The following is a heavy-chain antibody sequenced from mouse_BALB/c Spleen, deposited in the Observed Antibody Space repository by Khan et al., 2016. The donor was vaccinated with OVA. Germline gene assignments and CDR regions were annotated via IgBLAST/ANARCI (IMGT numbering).Heavy chain of an antibody. CDR3: ARGGGRNWFAY. Sequence: QVQLQQSGAELVRPGVSVKISCKGSGYTFTDFTMHWVRQSHAMSLEWIGVISTYYGHATYNQKFKDKATMTVDTSSSTAYMELARLTSGDSSIYYRARGGGRNWFAYWGQGTLVTVSA. V-gene: IGHV1S137*01. CDR2: ISTYYGHA. J-gene: IGHJ3*01. CDR1: GYTFTDFT.